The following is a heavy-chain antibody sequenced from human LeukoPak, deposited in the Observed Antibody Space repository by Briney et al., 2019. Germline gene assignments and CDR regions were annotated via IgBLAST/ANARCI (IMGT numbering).Heavy chain of an antibody. D-gene: IGHD6-25*01. V-gene: IGHV4-34*01. CDR2: INHSGST. Sequence: PGGSLRPSCAASGFTFSSYAMSWVRQPPGKGLEWIGEINHSGSTNYNPSLKSRVTISVDTSKNQFSLKLSSVTAADTAVYYCARGVQRRADAFDIWGQGTMVTVSS. CDR3: ARGVQRRADAFDI. J-gene: IGHJ3*02. CDR1: GFTFSSYA.